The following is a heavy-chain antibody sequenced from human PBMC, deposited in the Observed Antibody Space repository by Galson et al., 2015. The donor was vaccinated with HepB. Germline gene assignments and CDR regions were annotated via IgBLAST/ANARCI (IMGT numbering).Heavy chain of an antibody. CDR3: ARQVAPSAADYLDY. CDR1: GYFFKSYW. J-gene: IGHJ4*02. V-gene: IGHV5-51*01. CDR2: IHPGDSDT. D-gene: IGHD6-25*01. Sequence: QSGAEVKKPGESLKISCTGSGYFFKSYWIGWVRLMPGKGLEWMGIIHPGDSDTRYSPSFQGQVTISADRSIDTAYLHWSSLKAADTATYYCARQVAPSAADYLDYWCQGILVTFSS.